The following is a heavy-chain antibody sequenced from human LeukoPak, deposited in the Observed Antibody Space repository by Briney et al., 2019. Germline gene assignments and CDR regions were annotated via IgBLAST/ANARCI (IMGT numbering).Heavy chain of an antibody. CDR1: GFTFASYA. Sequence: GGSLRLSCAASGFTFASYAMTWVRQAPGKGLEWVSAVSGSGGSTYSADSVKGRFTISRDNSKNTLYLQMNSLRAEDTAVYYCAKDPIEYSSSRGVYFDYWGQGTLVTVSS. J-gene: IGHJ4*02. D-gene: IGHD6-6*01. V-gene: IGHV3-23*01. CDR3: AKDPIEYSSSRGVYFDY. CDR2: VSGSGGST.